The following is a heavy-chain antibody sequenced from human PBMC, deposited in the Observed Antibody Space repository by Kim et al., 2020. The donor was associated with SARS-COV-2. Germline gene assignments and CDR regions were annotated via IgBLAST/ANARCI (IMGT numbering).Heavy chain of an antibody. D-gene: IGHD2-2*02. V-gene: IGHV3-23*01. CDR1: GFTFSSYA. Sequence: GGSLRLSCAASGFTFSSYAMSWVRQAPGKGLEWVSAISGSGGSTYYADSVKGRFTISRDNSKNTLYLQMNSLRAEDMAVYYCAKDFYGYCSSTSCYTVNFDYWGQGTLVTVSS. CDR3: AKDFYGYCSSTSCYTVNFDY. CDR2: ISGSGGST. J-gene: IGHJ4*02.